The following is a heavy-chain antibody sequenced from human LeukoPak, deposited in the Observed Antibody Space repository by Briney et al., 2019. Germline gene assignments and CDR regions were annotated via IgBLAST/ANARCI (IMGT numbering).Heavy chain of an antibody. J-gene: IGHJ5*02. CDR1: GGSISSSSYY. CDR2: IYHSGST. CDR3: ARRGYSGSYKTDP. D-gene: IGHD1-26*01. Sequence: SETLSLTCTVSGGSISSSSYYWGWIRQPPGKGLEWIGSIYHSGSTYYNPSLKSRVTIPVDTSKNQFSLKLSSVTAADTAVYYCARRGYSGSYKTDPWGQGPLVTVSS. V-gene: IGHV4-39*07.